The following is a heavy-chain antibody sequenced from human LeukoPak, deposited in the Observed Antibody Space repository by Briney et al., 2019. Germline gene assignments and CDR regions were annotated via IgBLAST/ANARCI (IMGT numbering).Heavy chain of an antibody. Sequence: GGSLRLSCAVSGFTFSDYEMTWVRQAPGKGLEWISFITSSGATKYYADSVRGRFAISRDNANNSLYLLVDSLRADDTAVYFCASIGENNYYYYMDVWGKGTTVTVSS. CDR2: ITSSGATK. J-gene: IGHJ6*03. CDR1: GFTFSDYE. CDR3: ASIGENNYYYYMDV. V-gene: IGHV3-48*03.